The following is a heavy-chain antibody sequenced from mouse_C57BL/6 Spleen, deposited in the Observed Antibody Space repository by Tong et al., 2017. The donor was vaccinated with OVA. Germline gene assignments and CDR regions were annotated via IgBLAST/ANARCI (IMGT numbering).Heavy chain of an antibody. CDR2: ISSGGSYT. Sequence: EVQLQESGGDLVKPGGSLKLSCAASGFTFSSYGMSWVRQTPDKRLEWVATISSGGSYTYYPDSVKGRFTISRDNAKNTLYLQMSSLKSDDAAMYYCARLVTTDWFAYWGQGTLVTVSA. V-gene: IGHV5-6*01. CDR1: GFTFSSYG. CDR3: ARLVTTDWFAY. D-gene: IGHD2-1*01. J-gene: IGHJ3*01.